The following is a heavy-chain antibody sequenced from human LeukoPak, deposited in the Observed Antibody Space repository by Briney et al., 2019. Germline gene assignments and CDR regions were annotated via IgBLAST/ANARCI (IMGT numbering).Heavy chain of an antibody. D-gene: IGHD3-10*01. CDR2: ISGSGVI. Sequence: SETLSLTCTVSGGPITTYYLSWVRQSAGMGLEWIGRISGSGVITYNPSLKSRVILSLDTSNNHFSLKLISVTAADTAVYYCARDSGTTGEVKFDPWGQGMLVTVSS. V-gene: IGHV4-4*07. CDR3: ARDSGTTGEVKFDP. J-gene: IGHJ5*02. CDR1: GGPITTYY.